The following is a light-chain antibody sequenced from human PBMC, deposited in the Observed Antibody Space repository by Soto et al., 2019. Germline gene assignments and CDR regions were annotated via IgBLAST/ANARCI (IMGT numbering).Light chain of an antibody. CDR3: SSYTISNPRQIV. J-gene: IGLJ1*01. CDR1: SSDVGGYNY. CDR2: DVS. V-gene: IGLV2-14*03. Sequence: QSALTQPASLSGSPGQSITISCTGTSSDVGGYNYVSWYQHHPGKAPKLMIYDVSNRPSGVSNRFSGSKSGNTASLTISGLQPEDEADYYCSSYTISNPRQIVLRTASKVTVL.